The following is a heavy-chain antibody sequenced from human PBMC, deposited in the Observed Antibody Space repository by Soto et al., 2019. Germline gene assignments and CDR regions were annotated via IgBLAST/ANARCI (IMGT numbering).Heavy chain of an antibody. D-gene: IGHD3-3*01. CDR3: ARWSYLDY. Sequence: GGALRLSCSASGFSFGSYALGWVRQAPGKGLEWVSTISGSDGKTFYADSVKGRFSISRDTSQSTLYLQMNSLRADDTAMYYCARWSYLDYWGQGTRVTVSS. J-gene: IGHJ4*02. CDR1: GFSFGSYA. CDR2: ISGSDGKT. V-gene: IGHV3-23*01.